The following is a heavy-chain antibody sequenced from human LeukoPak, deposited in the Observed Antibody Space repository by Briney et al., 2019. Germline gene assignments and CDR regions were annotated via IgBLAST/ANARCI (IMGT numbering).Heavy chain of an antibody. CDR2: IKSKTDGGTT. CDR3: TLMGGDYYYYYYMDV. CDR1: GSTFSNAW. D-gene: IGHD4-17*01. V-gene: IGHV3-15*01. J-gene: IGHJ6*03. Sequence: GGSLRLSCAASGSTFSNAWMSWVRQAPGKGLEWVGRIKSKTDGGTTDYAAPVKGRFTISRDDSKNTLYLQMNSLKTEDTAVYYCTLMGGDYYYYYYMDVWGKGTTVTVSS.